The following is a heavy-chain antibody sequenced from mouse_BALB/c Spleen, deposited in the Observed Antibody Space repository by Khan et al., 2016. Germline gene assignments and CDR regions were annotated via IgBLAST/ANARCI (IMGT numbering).Heavy chain of an antibody. CDR3: ASSPYDYDVGFAY. D-gene: IGHD2-4*01. Sequence: VQLQQSGAELVKPGASVKLSCTASGFNIKDTYMHWVKQRPEQGLEWIGRIDPANGNTKYDPKFQGKATITADTSSNTAYLQLSSQTSEDTAVYYCASSPYDYDVGFAYWGQGTLVTVSA. CDR2: IDPANGNT. V-gene: IGHV14-3*02. J-gene: IGHJ3*01. CDR1: GFNIKDTY.